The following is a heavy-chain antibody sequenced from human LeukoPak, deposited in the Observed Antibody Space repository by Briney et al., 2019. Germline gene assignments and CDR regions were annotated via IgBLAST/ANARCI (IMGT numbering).Heavy chain of an antibody. CDR3: SREGDYGAYGRLWYFDL. D-gene: IGHD4-17*01. J-gene: IGHJ2*01. V-gene: IGHV1-2*02. CDR2: INPNSGGT. Sequence: GASVKVSCKTSGYTFTGYFMHWVRQAPGQGLGWMGWINPNSGGTNYAQKFQGRVTMTRDTSISTAYMELTRLRSDDTAMYYCSREGDYGAYGRLWYFDLWGRGTLVTVSS. CDR1: GYTFTGYF.